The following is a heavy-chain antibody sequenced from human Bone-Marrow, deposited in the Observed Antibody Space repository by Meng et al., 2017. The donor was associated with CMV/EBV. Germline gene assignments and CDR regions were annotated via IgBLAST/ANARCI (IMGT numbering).Heavy chain of an antibody. Sequence: GGSLRLSCEASGFPFDDYAMHWVRQAPGKGLEWVSGINWNGGSTGYADSVKGRFTISRDNAKNSLYLQMNSLRAEDTALYYCARDSGDCTNGVCYTGEFDYWGQGTLVTVSS. CDR2: INWNGGST. CDR1: GFPFDDYA. J-gene: IGHJ4*02. CDR3: ARDSGDCTNGVCYTGEFDY. D-gene: IGHD2-8*01. V-gene: IGHV3-20*04.